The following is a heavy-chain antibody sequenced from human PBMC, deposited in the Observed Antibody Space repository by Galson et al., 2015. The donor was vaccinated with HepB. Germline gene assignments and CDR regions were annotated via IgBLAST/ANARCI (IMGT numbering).Heavy chain of an antibody. Sequence: SLRLSCAVSGVTFSSSAMRWVRQAPGKGLEWVSTIDFNGGRANYADSVKGRFTISRDNSKNTLSLQMNSLRVEDTALYYCVKDYSNYIGSMDVWGQGTTVTVPS. V-gene: IGHV3-23*01. CDR1: GVTFSSSA. J-gene: IGHJ6*02. CDR3: VKDYSNYIGSMDV. D-gene: IGHD4-11*01. CDR2: IDFNGGRA.